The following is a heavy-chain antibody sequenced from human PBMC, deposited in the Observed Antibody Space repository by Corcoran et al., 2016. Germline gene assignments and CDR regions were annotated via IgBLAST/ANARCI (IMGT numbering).Heavy chain of an antibody. CDR3: ARVGGSMVRGVQAGYYFDY. CDR2: ISSSSSYI. D-gene: IGHD3-10*01. CDR1: GFTFSSYS. Sequence: EVQLVESGGGLVKPGGSLRLSCAASGFTFSSYSMNWVRQAPGKGLEWVSSISSSSSYIYYADSVKGRFTISRDNAKNSLYLQMNSLRAEDTAVYYCARVGGSMVRGVQAGYYFDYWGQGTLVTVSS. V-gene: IGHV3-21*01. J-gene: IGHJ4*02.